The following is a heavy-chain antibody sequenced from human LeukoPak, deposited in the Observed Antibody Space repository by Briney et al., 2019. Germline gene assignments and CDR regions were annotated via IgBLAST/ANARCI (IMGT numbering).Heavy chain of an antibody. Sequence: SGPTLVNPTQTLTLICTFSGFSLRNTGLGVGWIRQPPGKALEWLALIYWDDDKRYSPSLKSRLTITKDTSKNQVVLTMTNMDPVDTATYYCAHSPLAAAGPNRYYYYYYMDVWGKGTTVTVSS. CDR1: GFSLRNTGLG. CDR3: AHSPLAAAGPNRYYYYYYMDV. J-gene: IGHJ6*03. V-gene: IGHV2-5*02. D-gene: IGHD6-13*01. CDR2: IYWDDDK.